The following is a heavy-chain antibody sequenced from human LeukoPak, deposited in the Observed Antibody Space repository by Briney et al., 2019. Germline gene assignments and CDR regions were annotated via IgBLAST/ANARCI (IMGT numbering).Heavy chain of an antibody. D-gene: IGHD6-13*01. CDR3: ARGPGYPEDV. Sequence: SETLSLTCAVYGGSFSSYYWSWIRQPPGKGLEWIGEINHSGSTNYNPSLKSRVTISVDTSKNQFSLKLSSVTAADTAVYYCARGPGYPEDVWGQGTTVTVSS. V-gene: IGHV4-34*01. J-gene: IGHJ6*02. CDR1: GGSFSSYY. CDR2: INHSGST.